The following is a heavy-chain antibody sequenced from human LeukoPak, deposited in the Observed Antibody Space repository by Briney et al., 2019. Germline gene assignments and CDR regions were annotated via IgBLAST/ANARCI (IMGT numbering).Heavy chain of an antibody. J-gene: IGHJ3*02. CDR1: GGTFSSYA. D-gene: IGHD2-2*01. CDR3: ARSGGYCSSTSCYAFGI. V-gene: IGHV1-69*05. Sequence: SVKVSCKASGGTFSSYAISWVRQAPGQGLEWMGGIIPIFGTANYAQKFQGRVTITTDESTSTAYMELSRLRSDDTAVYYCARSGGYCSSTSCYAFGIWGQGTMVTVSS. CDR2: IIPIFGTA.